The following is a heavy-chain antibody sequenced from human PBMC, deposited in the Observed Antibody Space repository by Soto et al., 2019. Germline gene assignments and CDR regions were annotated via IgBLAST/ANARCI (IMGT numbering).Heavy chain of an antibody. CDR3: ARGVYYYDSSGYRTYYFDY. D-gene: IGHD3-22*01. CDR2: ILPIFDTA. V-gene: IGHV1-69*01. Sequence: QVQLVQSGAEVKKPGSSVKVSCKASGGSFNNNALNWVRQAPGQGLEWVGGILPIFDTANYAQKFQGRVTITADESTRTAYMEMSRLTSEDTAVYYCARGVYYYDSSGYRTYYFDYWGQGTLVTGSS. CDR1: GGSFNNNA. J-gene: IGHJ4*02.